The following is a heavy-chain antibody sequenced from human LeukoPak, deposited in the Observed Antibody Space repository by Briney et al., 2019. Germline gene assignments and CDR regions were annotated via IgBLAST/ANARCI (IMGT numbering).Heavy chain of an antibody. D-gene: IGHD2-2*02. V-gene: IGHV3-23*01. J-gene: IGHJ6*02. CDR1: GFTFSSYA. Sequence: GGSLRLSCAASGFTFSSYAMSWVRQAPGQGLEWVSAISGSGGITYYADSVKGRFTISRDNSKNTLYLQMNSLRAEDTAVYYCAKSYCSSTSCYTGFYYYYGMDVWGQGTTVTVSS. CDR2: ISGSGGIT. CDR3: AKSYCSSTSCYTGFYYYYGMDV.